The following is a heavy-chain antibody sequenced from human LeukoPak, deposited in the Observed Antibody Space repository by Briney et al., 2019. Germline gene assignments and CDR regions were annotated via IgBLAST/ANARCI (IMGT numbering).Heavy chain of an antibody. Sequence: GGSLRLSCAASGFTFSSYTMTWVRQAPGKGLEWVADIKQDGSDKYYAGSVKGRFTISRDNAKNSLYLQMNSLRAEDTAVYFCARYNSAWKTDDYWGRGTLVTVSS. CDR1: GFTFSSYT. D-gene: IGHD6-19*01. J-gene: IGHJ4*02. CDR3: ARYNSAWKTDDY. V-gene: IGHV3-7*03. CDR2: IKQDGSDK.